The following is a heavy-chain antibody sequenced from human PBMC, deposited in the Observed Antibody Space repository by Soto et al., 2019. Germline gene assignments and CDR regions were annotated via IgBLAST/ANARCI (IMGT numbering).Heavy chain of an antibody. V-gene: IGHV3-7*01. J-gene: IGHJ6*02. CDR2: IKQDGSEK. CDR3: VRDWSAFWGMDV. Sequence: PGGSLRLSCAASGFTFSTYWMNWVRQAPGKGLEWVANIKQDGSEKYYVDSVKGRFAISRDNAKDSLFLQMNNLRAEDTAVYYCVRDWSAFWGMDVWGQGTTVTV. CDR1: GFTFSTYW.